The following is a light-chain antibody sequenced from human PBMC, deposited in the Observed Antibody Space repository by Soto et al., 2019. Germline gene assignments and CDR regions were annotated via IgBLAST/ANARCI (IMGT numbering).Light chain of an antibody. CDR2: GAS. V-gene: IGKV3-15*01. J-gene: IGKJ1*01. CDR3: QQYNNWPPWT. CDR1: QSVSSN. Sequence: EMVMTQSPATLSVSPGERATLSCRASQSVSSNLAWYQQKPGQAPRLLIYGASTRATGIPARFSGSGSGTEFTLTISSLQSEDFAVYYCQQYNNWPPWTFGQATKV.